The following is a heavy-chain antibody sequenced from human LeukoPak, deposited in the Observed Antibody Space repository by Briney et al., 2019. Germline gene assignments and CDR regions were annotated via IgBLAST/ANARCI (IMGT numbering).Heavy chain of an antibody. J-gene: IGHJ3*02. Sequence: ASVKVSCKASGGTFSSYAISWVRQAPGQGLEWMGGIIPIFGTANYAQKFQGRVTITTDESTSTAYMELSSLRSEDTAVYYCARGGPQWTARVVLMVYGDAFDIWGQGTMVTVSS. CDR3: ARGGPQWTARVVLMVYGDAFDI. V-gene: IGHV1-69*05. D-gene: IGHD2-8*01. CDR1: GGTFSSYA. CDR2: IIPIFGTA.